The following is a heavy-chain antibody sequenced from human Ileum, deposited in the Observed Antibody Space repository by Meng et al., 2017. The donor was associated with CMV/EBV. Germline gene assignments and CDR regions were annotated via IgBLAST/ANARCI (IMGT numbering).Heavy chain of an antibody. CDR1: GDSVSSNSAT. D-gene: IGHD3/OR15-3a*01. CDR3: AREGGTWTFNWFDP. CDR2: TYNRSKWYN. V-gene: IGHV6-1*01. Sequence: QVHLQQPSPGLVKPSQTPSLTCVLSGDSVSSNSATWNCIRQSPSRGLEWLGRTYNRSKWYNDYGPSVKSRITINPDTSKIQFSLQLNSVTPDDTAVYYCAREGGTWTFNWFDPWGQGTLVTVSS. J-gene: IGHJ5*02.